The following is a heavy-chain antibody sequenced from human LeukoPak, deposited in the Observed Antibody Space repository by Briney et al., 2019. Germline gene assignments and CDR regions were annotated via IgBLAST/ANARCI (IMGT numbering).Heavy chain of an antibody. J-gene: IGHJ4*02. V-gene: IGHV4-59*01. D-gene: IGHD3-22*01. CDR3: ARGRRAHYYDSSGWAY. CDR1: GGSISSYY. CDR2: IYYSGST. Sequence: PSETLSLTCTVSGGSISSYYWSWIRQPPGKGLEWIGYIYYSGSTNYNPSLKSRVTISVDTSKNQFSLKLSSVAAADTAVYYCARGRRAHYYDSSGWAYWGQGTLVTVSS.